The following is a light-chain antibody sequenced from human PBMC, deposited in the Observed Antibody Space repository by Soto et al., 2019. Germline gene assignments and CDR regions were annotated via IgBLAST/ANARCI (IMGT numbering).Light chain of an antibody. CDR2: KDS. CDR1: ALPKQF. CDR3: QSADSSGTYV. Sequence: SYELTQPPSVSVSPGQTARITCSGDALPKQFAHWYQQKPGQAPVVVIYKDSERPSGIPERFSGSSSGTTVTLTISGVQAEDEADYYCQSADSSGTYVFGTGTKVTVL. J-gene: IGLJ1*01. V-gene: IGLV3-25*02.